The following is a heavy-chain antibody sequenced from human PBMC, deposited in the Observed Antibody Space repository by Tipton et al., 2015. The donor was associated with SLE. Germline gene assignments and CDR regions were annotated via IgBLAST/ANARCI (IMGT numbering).Heavy chain of an antibody. CDR2: IYYSGST. V-gene: IGHV4-59*08. D-gene: IGHD3-16*01. Sequence: LRLSCTVSGGSISSYYWSWIRQPPGKGLEWIGYIYYSGSTNYNPSLKSRVTISVDTSKNQFSLKLSSVTAADTAVYYCARHMITGGEFDYWGQGTLVTVSS. CDR1: GGSISSYY. CDR3: ARHMITGGEFDY. J-gene: IGHJ4*02.